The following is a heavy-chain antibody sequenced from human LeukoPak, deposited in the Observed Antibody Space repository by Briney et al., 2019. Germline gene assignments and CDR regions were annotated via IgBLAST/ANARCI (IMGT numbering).Heavy chain of an antibody. CDR2: ISSSSSTI. D-gene: IGHD3-10*01. J-gene: IGHJ4*02. CDR3: ARDLYGWGSFPAEY. Sequence: GGSLRLSCAASGFTFSSYSMNWVRQAPGKGLEWVSYISSSSSTIYYADSVKGRFTISRDNAKNSLYLQMNSLRAEDTAVYYCARDLYGWGSFPAEYWGQGTLVTVSS. V-gene: IGHV3-48*04. CDR1: GFTFSSYS.